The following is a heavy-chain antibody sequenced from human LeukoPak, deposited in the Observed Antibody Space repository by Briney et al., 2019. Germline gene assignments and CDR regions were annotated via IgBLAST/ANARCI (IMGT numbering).Heavy chain of an antibody. CDR2: INPNSGGT. V-gene: IGHV1-2*02. J-gene: IGHJ6*03. Sequence: GASVKVSCKASGYTFTGYYMHWVRQAPGQGLEWMGWINPNSGGTNYAQKFQGRVTMTRDTSISTAYMELSRLRSDDTAVYYCARGDLLPYYYYYMDVWGKGTTVTVSS. CDR1: GYTFTGYY. CDR3: ARGDLLPYYYYYMDV.